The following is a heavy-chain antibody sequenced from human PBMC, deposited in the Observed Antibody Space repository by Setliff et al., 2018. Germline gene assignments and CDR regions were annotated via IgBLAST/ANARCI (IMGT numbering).Heavy chain of an antibody. CDR2: ISGSGGST. V-gene: IGHV3-23*01. D-gene: IGHD3-10*01. CDR1: GFTFSNYG. CDR3: EKNGFGGIALGVNNWFDP. J-gene: IGHJ5*02. Sequence: GGSLRLSCVASGFTFSNYGMHWVRQAPGKGLEWVSAISGSGGSTYYADSVKGRFTISRHNSKNVLYLQMNSLRSEETAVYYCEKNGFGGIALGVNNWFDPWGQGTLVTVSS.